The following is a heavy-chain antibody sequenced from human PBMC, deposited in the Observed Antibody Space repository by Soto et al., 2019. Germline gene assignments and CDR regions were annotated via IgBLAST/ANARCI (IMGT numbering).Heavy chain of an antibody. Sequence: QLYLQQSGPGLVKPSETLSLTCSVSGGSITSDSYYWGWVRQPPGMGLHWIGNIHYSGNTHSDPSLETRLSMSVDTAKSQFPLRLSPVTAADPAVYYCVCALGPTTGIDYWGQGILVTVSS. V-gene: IGHV4-39*01. D-gene: IGHD2-2*01. CDR1: GGSITSDSYY. CDR3: VCALGPTTGIDY. J-gene: IGHJ4*02. CDR2: IHYSGNT.